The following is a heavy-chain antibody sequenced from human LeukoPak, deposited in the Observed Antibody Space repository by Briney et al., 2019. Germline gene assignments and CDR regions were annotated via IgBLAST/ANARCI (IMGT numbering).Heavy chain of an antibody. J-gene: IGHJ4*02. V-gene: IGHV3-21*01. CDR3: ARYTIRAMTTVPYYDY. CDR1: GFTFSSYS. CDR2: ISSSSSYI. D-gene: IGHD4-17*01. Sequence: PGGSLRLSCAASGFTFSSYSMNWVRQAPGKGLEWVSSISSSSSYIYYADSVKGRFTISRDNAKNSLYLQMNSLRAEDTAVYYCARYTIRAMTTVPYYDYWGQGTLVTVSS.